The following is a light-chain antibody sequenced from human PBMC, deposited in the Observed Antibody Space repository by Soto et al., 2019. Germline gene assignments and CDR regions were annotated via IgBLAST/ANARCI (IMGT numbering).Light chain of an antibody. CDR2: RNN. V-gene: IGLV1-47*01. J-gene: IGLJ2*01. Sequence: QSVLTQPPSASGTPGQRVTISWSGSSSNIGSNYVYWYQQLPGTAPKLLIYRNNQRPSGVPDRFSGSKSGTSASLAISGLRSADEADYYCAAWDDSLSGVVFGGGTKLTVL. CDR1: SSNIGSNY. CDR3: AAWDDSLSGVV.